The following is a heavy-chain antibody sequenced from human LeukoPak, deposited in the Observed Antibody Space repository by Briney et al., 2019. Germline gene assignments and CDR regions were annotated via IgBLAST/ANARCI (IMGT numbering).Heavy chain of an antibody. Sequence: GGSLRLSFAASGFTFRSYGMSWVGQAPGKGLDGVSAISSGSSTTYYADSVKGRFTISRNNSKNTLYLQMNSLSAEETVIYYCAKRSDSGGNCNFFDYWGQGTPVTVSS. D-gene: IGHD4-23*01. CDR3: AKRSDSGGNCNFFDY. CDR2: ISSGSSTT. V-gene: IGHV3-23*01. J-gene: IGHJ4*02. CDR1: GFTFRSYG.